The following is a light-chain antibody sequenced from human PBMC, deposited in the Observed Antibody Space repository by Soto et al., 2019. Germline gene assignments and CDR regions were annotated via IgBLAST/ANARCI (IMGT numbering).Light chain of an antibody. Sequence: EIVLTQSPGTLSLSPGERATLSCRASQSVGRNYLAWYQQKPGQAPRLLIYGASSRATGIPDRFSGSGSGTDFTLTISRLEPEDFAVYYCQQYASSVTFGQGTKVEIK. CDR3: QQYASSVT. V-gene: IGKV3-20*01. J-gene: IGKJ1*01. CDR1: QSVGRNY. CDR2: GAS.